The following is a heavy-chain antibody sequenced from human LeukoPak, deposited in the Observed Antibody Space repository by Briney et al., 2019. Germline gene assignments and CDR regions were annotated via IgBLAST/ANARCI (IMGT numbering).Heavy chain of an antibody. CDR1: GGSFSGYY. CDR3: ARRKRYSYPDVFDY. V-gene: IGHV4-34*01. CDR2: IYYSGST. Sequence: PSETLSLTCAVYGGSFSGYYWSWIRQPPGKGLEWIGSIYYSGSTYYNPSLKSRVTISVDTSKNQFSLKLSSVTAADTAVYYCARRKRYSYPDVFDYWGQGTLVTVSS. D-gene: IGHD5-18*01. J-gene: IGHJ4*02.